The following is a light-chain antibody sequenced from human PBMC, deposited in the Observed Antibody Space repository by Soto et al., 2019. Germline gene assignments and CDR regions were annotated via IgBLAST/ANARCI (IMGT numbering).Light chain of an antibody. J-gene: IGLJ1*01. CDR2: EVS. Sequence: QSALTQPAAVSGSDGQSITISCTGTSSDVGGYNSVSWYQQHPGKAPKLMIYEVSHRPPGVSHRFSGSKSGNTASLTISGLQGDDEADYYCTSYTSSSTYVFGTGTKLTVL. CDR1: SSDVGGYNS. CDR3: TSYTSSSTYV. V-gene: IGLV2-14*01.